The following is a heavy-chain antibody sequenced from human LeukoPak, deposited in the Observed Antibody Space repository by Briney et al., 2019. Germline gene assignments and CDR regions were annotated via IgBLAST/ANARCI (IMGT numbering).Heavy chain of an antibody. CDR1: GFSVTNTY. Sequence: GGSLRLSCAASGFSVTNTYVSRVRQAPGKGLEWVSLMYSGGDTYYAGSVKGRFTISRDNSKNTLSLQMTRLRAEDTAVYYCARDHYSSGWFRGFDCWGQGTLVTVSS. CDR2: MYSGGDT. V-gene: IGHV3-53*01. D-gene: IGHD6-19*01. J-gene: IGHJ4*02. CDR3: ARDHYSSGWFRGFDC.